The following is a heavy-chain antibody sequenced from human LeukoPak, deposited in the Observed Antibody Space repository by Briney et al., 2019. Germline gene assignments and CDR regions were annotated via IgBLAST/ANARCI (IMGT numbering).Heavy chain of an antibody. D-gene: IGHD3-10*01. V-gene: IGHV3-21*01. J-gene: IGHJ4*02. CDR3: ARANLGGLLWFGELKGDLYYFDY. Sequence: GGSLRLSCAASGFAFSSYSMNWVRQAPGKGLEWVSSISSSSSYIYYADSVKGRFTISRDNAKNSLYLQMNSLRAEDTAVYYCARANLGGLLWFGELKGDLYYFDYWGQGTLVTVSS. CDR1: GFAFSSYS. CDR2: ISSSSSYI.